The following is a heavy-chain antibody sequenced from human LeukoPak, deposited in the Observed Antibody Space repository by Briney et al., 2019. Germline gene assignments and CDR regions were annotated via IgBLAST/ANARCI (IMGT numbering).Heavy chain of an antibody. CDR1: GFTFSSYG. CDR2: IKQDGSEK. J-gene: IGHJ4*02. CDR3: ARGLDTAMASIDY. D-gene: IGHD5-18*01. V-gene: IGHV3-7*01. Sequence: GGSLRLSCAASGFTFSSYGMSWVRQAPGKGLEWVASIKQDGSEKYYVDSVKGRVTISRDNAKNSLYLQMNSLRAEDTAVYYCARGLDTAMASIDYWGQGTLVTVSS.